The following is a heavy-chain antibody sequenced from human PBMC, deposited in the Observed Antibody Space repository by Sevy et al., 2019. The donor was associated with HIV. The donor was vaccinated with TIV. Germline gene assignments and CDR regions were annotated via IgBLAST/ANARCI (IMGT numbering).Heavy chain of an antibody. V-gene: IGHV3-30*03. CDR1: GFTFSNYV. CDR3: APGDRIQLWTYFDS. CDR2: ISNDGSNR. J-gene: IGHJ4*02. D-gene: IGHD5-18*01. Sequence: GGSLRLSCAASGFTFSNYVIHWVRQAPGKGLEWVAGISNDGSNRYYADSVKGRFTISRDNSKNTLYLHMNSLRSEDTAVYYCAPGDRIQLWTYFDSWGQGTLVTVSS.